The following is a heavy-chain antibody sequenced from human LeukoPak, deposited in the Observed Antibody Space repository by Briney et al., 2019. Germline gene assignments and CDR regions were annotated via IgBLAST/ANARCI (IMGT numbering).Heavy chain of an antibody. CDR2: ISYDGSNK. CDR1: GFTFSSYG. CDR3: AKGSGSYYEYYFDY. V-gene: IGHV3-30*18. D-gene: IGHD1-26*01. Sequence: GGSLRLSCAASGFTFSSYGMHWVRQAPGKGLEWVAVISYDGSNKYYADSVKGRFTISRDNSKNTLYLQMNSLRAEDTAVYYCAKGSGSYYEYYFDYWGQGTLVTVSS. J-gene: IGHJ4*02.